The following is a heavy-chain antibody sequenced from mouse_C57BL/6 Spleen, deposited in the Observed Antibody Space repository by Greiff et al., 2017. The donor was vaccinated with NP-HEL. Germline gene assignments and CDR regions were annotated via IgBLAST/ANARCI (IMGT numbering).Heavy chain of an antibody. J-gene: IGHJ4*01. CDR1: GYSFTGYY. CDR2: INPSTGGT. D-gene: IGHD1-1*01. Sequence: EVQLQESGPELVKPGASVKISCKASGYSFTGYYMNWVKQSPEKSLEWIGEINPSTGGTTYNQKFKAKATLTVDKSSSTAYMQLKSLTSEDSAVYYCVGYGSSYDARDYWGQGTSVTVSS. V-gene: IGHV1-42*01. CDR3: VGYGSSYDARDY.